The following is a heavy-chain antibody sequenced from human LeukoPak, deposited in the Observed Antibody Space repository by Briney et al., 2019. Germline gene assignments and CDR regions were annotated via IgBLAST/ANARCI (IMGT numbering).Heavy chain of an antibody. CDR1: GFTFNDYY. V-gene: IGHV3-11*04. CDR2: ISSSGSTI. CDR3: AREKWLVNWIFDY. D-gene: IGHD6-19*01. Sequence: KPGGSLRLSCAAYGFTFNDYYMSWIRQAPGKGLEWVAYISSSGSTIYYTDSVKGRFTISRDNSKNSLYLQMNSLRAEDTAVYYCAREKWLVNWIFDYWGQGALVTVSS. J-gene: IGHJ4*02.